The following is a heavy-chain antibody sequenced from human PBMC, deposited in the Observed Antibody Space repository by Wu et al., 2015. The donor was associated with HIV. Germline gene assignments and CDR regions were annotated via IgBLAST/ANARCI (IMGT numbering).Heavy chain of an antibody. V-gene: IGHV4-30-4*08. CDR3: ARGRIAAAGTGFDY. J-gene: IGHJ4*02. CDR2: SITVGAP. D-gene: IGHD6-13*01. Sequence: VQLQESGPGLVKPSQTLSLTCTVSGGSISSGDYYWSWIRPAPTGRAWSGLGTSITVGAPTTTRTLKSRVTISVDTSKNQFSLKLSSVTAADTAVYYCARGRIAAAGTGFDYWGQGTLVTVSS. CDR1: GGSISSGDYY.